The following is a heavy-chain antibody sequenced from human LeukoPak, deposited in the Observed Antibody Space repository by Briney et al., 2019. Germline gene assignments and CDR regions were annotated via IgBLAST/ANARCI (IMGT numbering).Heavy chain of an antibody. CDR3: ARQGGSYNWFDP. D-gene: IGHD1-26*01. Sequence: SETLPLTCTVSGGSISSYYWSWIRQPPGKGLEWIGYIYYSGSTNYNPSLKSRVTISVDTSKNQFSLKLSSVTAADTAVYYCARQGGSYNWFDPWGQGTLVTVSS. V-gene: IGHV4-59*08. CDR2: IYYSGST. CDR1: GGSISSYY. J-gene: IGHJ5*02.